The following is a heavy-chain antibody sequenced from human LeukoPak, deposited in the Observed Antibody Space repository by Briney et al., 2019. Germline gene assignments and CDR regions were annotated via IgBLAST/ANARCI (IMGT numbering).Heavy chain of an antibody. CDR1: GYTFTGYY. CDR3: ARGYSSGISQN. J-gene: IGHJ4*02. CDR2: INPNSGGT. D-gene: IGHD6-19*01. V-gene: IGHV1-2*06. Sequence: ASVKVSCKASGYTFTGYYMHWVRQAPGQGLEWMGRINPNSGGTNYAQKFQGRVTMTRDTSISTAYMELSRLRSDGTAMYYCARGYSSGISQNWGQGTLVTVSS.